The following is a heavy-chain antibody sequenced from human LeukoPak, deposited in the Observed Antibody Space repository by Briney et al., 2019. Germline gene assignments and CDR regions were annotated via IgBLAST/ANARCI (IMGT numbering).Heavy chain of an antibody. CDR2: IYSDGST. J-gene: IGHJ6*03. Sequence: GGSLRLSCAASGFTVSSNYMSWVRQAPGKGLEWVSVIYSDGSTYYADSVKGRFTISRDNSNTTPYLKMNSLRAADTAVYYCASGPPALAGYDILPGYYKGYYYYYMDVWGKGTTVTVSS. CDR3: ASGPPALAGYDILPGYYKGYYYYYMDV. V-gene: IGHV3-66*02. CDR1: GFTVSSNY. D-gene: IGHD3-9*01.